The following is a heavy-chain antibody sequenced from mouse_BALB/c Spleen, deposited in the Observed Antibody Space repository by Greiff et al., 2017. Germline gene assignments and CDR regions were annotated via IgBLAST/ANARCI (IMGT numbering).Heavy chain of an antibody. CDR1: GYTFTSYV. V-gene: IGHV1-14*01. CDR2: INPYNDGT. D-gene: IGHD2-13*01. J-gene: IGHJ3*01. CDR3: ARGYYGAWFAY. Sequence: VQLKESGPELVKPGASVKMSCKASGYTFTSYVMHWVKQKPGQGLEWIGYINPYNDGTKYNEKFKGKATLTSDKSSSTAYMELSSLTSEDSAVYYCARGYYGAWFAYWGQGTLVTVSA.